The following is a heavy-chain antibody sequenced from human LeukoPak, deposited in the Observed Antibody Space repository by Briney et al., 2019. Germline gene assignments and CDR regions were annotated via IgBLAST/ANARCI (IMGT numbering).Heavy chain of an antibody. J-gene: IGHJ6*03. Sequence: SVKVSCKASGGTFSSYAISWVRQAPGQGLEWMGGIIPIFGTANYAQKFQGRVTITTDESTSTAYMELSSLRSEDTAVYYCAREKATDYYYYYYMDVWGKGTTVTVSS. CDR3: AREKATDYYYYYYMDV. CDR2: IIPIFGTA. V-gene: IGHV1-69*05. CDR1: GGTFSSYA. D-gene: IGHD1-26*01.